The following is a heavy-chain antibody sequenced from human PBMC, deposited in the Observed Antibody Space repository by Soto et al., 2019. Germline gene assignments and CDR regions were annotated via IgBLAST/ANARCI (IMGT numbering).Heavy chain of an antibody. CDR3: ARGGYYDSSGSRNYHYYGMNV. V-gene: IGHV1-18*01. D-gene: IGHD3-22*01. Sequence: QVQLVQSGGEVKKPGASVKVSCKASGYTFSSYGINWVRQAPGQGLEWLGWISPYDGNTKYAQILQGRVSMTTDTSTKAANMQXRSLRSDDTAVYYCARGGYYDSSGSRNYHYYGMNVWGQGTTVTVSS. J-gene: IGHJ6*02. CDR1: GYTFSSYG. CDR2: ISPYDGNT.